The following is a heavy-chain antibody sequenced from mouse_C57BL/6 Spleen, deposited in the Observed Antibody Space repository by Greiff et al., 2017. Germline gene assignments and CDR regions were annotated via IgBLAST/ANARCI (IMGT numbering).Heavy chain of an antibody. D-gene: IGHD2-4*01. V-gene: IGHV1-82*01. CDR2: IYPGDGDT. J-gene: IGHJ2*01. CDR3: ASSDEYDLDY. Sequence: QVQLQQSGPELVKPGASVKISCKASGYAFSSSWMNWVKQRPGKGLEWIGRIYPGDGDTNYNGKFKGKATLTADKSSSTAYMQLSSLTSEDSAVYYCASSDEYDLDYWGQGTTLTVSS. CDR1: GYAFSSSW.